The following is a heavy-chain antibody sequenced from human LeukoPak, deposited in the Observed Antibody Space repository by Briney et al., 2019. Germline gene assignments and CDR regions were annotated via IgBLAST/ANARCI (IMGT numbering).Heavy chain of an antibody. Sequence: SETPSLTCTVSGGSISSYYWSWIRQPPGKGLEWIGYIYYSGSTNYNPSLKSRVTISVDTSKNQFSLKLSSVTAADTAVYYCARGLRYFDWSYNWFDPWGQGTLVTVSS. J-gene: IGHJ5*02. V-gene: IGHV4-59*01. CDR2: IYYSGST. CDR1: GGSISSYY. CDR3: ARGLRYFDWSYNWFDP. D-gene: IGHD3-9*01.